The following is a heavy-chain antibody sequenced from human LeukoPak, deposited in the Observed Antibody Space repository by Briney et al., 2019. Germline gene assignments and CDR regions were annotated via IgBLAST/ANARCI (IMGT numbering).Heavy chain of an antibody. J-gene: IGHJ4*02. Sequence: ASVKVSCKASGYTFTGYYMHWVRQAPGQGLEWMGWINPNSGGTNYAQKFQGRVTMTRDTSISTAYMELSRLRSDDTAVYYCARAWRYNFSPLDSWGRGTLVTVSS. CDR3: ARAWRYNFSPLDS. D-gene: IGHD5-24*01. CDR2: INPNSGGT. V-gene: IGHV1-2*02. CDR1: GYTFTGYY.